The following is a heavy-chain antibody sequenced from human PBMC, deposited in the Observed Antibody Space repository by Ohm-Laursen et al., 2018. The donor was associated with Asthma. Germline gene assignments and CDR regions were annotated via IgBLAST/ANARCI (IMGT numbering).Heavy chain of an antibody. J-gene: IGHJ6*02. CDR1: GFTFNTYA. V-gene: IGHV3-48*01. CDR3: AVRTTSAGFDV. Sequence: SLRLSCTASGFTFNTYAMSWVRQVPGKGLEWVSYITSYSSTTYYADSVKGRFTISRDNAKNSLYLQMNSLRAQDTAVYYCAVRTTSAGFDVWGQGTTVTVSS. CDR2: ITSYSSTT. D-gene: IGHD1-1*01.